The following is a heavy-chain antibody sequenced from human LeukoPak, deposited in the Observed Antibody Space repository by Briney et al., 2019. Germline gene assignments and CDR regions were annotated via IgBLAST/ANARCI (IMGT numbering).Heavy chain of an antibody. V-gene: IGHV3-48*01. CDR2: ISSSRTI. Sequence: GGSLRLSCVASGFTFSSYSMNWVRQAPGKGLEWISYISSSRTIYYADSVKGRFTISRDNSKNTLYLQMNSLRAEDTAVYYCARDPLDYGGNSVLDYWGQGTLVTVSS. J-gene: IGHJ4*02. D-gene: IGHD4-23*01. CDR3: ARDPLDYGGNSVLDY. CDR1: GFTFSSYS.